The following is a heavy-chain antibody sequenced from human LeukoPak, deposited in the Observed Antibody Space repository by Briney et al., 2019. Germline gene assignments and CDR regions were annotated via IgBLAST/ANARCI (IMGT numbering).Heavy chain of an antibody. J-gene: IGHJ4*02. CDR3: ARQTYYGDYLHFDY. D-gene: IGHD4-17*01. Sequence: SGGSLRLSCAASGFTFSSYWMSWVRQAPGKGLEWVANIKQDGSEKYYVDSVKGRFTISRDNAKNSLYLQMNSLRAEDTAVYYCARQTYYGDYLHFDYWGQGTLVTVSS. CDR2: IKQDGSEK. CDR1: GFTFSSYW. V-gene: IGHV3-7*03.